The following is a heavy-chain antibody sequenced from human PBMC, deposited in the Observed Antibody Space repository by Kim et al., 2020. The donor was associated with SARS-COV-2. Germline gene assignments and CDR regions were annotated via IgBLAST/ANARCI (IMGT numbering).Heavy chain of an antibody. CDR1: GFTFSSYA. D-gene: IGHD5-12*01. V-gene: IGHV3-30*04. CDR3: ARDVWSRSGYGIPWFDP. CDR2: ISYDGSNK. Sequence: GASLRLSCAASGFTFSSYAMHWVRQAPGKGLEWVAVISYDGSNKYYADSVKGRFTISRDNSKNTLYLQMNSLRAEDTAVYYCARDVWSRSGYGIPWFDPWGQGTLVTVSS. J-gene: IGHJ5*02.